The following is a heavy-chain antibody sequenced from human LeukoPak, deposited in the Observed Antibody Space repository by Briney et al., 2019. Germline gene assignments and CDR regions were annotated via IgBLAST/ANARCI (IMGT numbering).Heavy chain of an antibody. J-gene: IGHJ1*01. CDR2: IKSKTDGGTT. D-gene: IGHD4-17*01. CDR1: GFTFSNAW. Sequence: PGGSLRLSCAASGFTFSNAWMSWVRQAPGKGLEWVGRIKSKTDGGTTDYAAPVKGRFTISRDDSKNTLYLQMNSLRAEDTAVYYCARVPYPDYGDSTRYFQHWGQGTLVTVSS. V-gene: IGHV3-15*01. CDR3: ARVPYPDYGDSTRYFQH.